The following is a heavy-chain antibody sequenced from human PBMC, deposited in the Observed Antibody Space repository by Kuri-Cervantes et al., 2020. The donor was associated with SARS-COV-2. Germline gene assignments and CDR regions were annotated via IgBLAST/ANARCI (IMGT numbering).Heavy chain of an antibody. CDR3: ARGVRFLDPKYYYFYYYMDV. CDR1: GGSFSDYQ. V-gene: IGHV4-34*01. CDR2: INHSGGT. Sequence: SETLSLTCAVYGGSFSDYQWNWVRQAPGKGLEWIGEINHSGGTNYNSSLKSRVTISVDTSKNQFSLKLRSVTAADTAVYYCARGVRFLDPKYYYFYYYMDVWGKGTTVTVSS. J-gene: IGHJ6*03. D-gene: IGHD3-3*01.